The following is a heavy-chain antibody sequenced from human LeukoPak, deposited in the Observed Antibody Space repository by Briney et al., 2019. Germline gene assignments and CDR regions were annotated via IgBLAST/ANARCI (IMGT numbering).Heavy chain of an antibody. CDR2: ISGSGGST. J-gene: IGHJ5*02. Sequence: GGSLRLSCAASGFTFSSYAMSWVRQAPGKGLEWVSAISGSGGSTYYADSVKGRFTISRGNSKNTLYLQMNSLRAEDTAVYYCAKDMGLLGGSLNWFDPWGQGTLVTVSS. CDR1: GFTFSSYA. V-gene: IGHV3-23*01. CDR3: AKDMGLLGGSLNWFDP. D-gene: IGHD1-26*01.